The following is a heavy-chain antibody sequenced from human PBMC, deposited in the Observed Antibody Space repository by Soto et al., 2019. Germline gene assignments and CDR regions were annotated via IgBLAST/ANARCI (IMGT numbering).Heavy chain of an antibody. CDR1: GYTFTRYG. J-gene: IGHJ6*02. V-gene: IGHV1-18*01. Sequence: ASVKVSCEASGYTFTRYGISWVRQAPGQGLEWMGWISGYNGDTNYAQKFQDRVSMTIDTSTGTAYMELRSLRAEDTAVYYCAKDPARAVTLSYYYYGMDIWGQGTTVTVS. CDR2: ISGYNGDT. D-gene: IGHD2-21*02. CDR3: AKDPARAVTLSYYYYGMDI.